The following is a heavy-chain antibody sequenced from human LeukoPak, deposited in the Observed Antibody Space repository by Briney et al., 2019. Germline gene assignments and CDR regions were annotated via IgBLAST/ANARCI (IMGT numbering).Heavy chain of an antibody. CDR3: ARESVTGDYYYMDV. CDR2: ISAYNGNT. CDR1: GYTFTSYG. V-gene: IGHV1-18*01. D-gene: IGHD1-14*01. J-gene: IGHJ6*03. Sequence: ASVKVSCKASGYTFTSYGISWVLQAPGHGLEWMGWISAYNGNTNYAQKLQGRVTMTTDTSTSTAYMELRSLRSDDTAVYYCARESVTGDYYYMDVWGKGTTVTVSS.